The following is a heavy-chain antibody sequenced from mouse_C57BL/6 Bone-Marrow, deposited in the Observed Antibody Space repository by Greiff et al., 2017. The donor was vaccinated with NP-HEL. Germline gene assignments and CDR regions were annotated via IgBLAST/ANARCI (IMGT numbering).Heavy chain of an antibody. D-gene: IGHD2-2*01. CDR1: GFTFTDYY. Sequence: EVQRLESGGGLVQPGGSLSLSCAASGFTFTDYYMSWVRQPPGKALEWLGFIRNKANGYTTEYSASVKGRFTIYRDNSQSILYLQMNALRAEDSATYYCARGGYGYACFAYWGQGTLVTVSA. J-gene: IGHJ3*01. V-gene: IGHV7-3*01. CDR2: IRNKANGYTT. CDR3: ARGGYGYACFAY.